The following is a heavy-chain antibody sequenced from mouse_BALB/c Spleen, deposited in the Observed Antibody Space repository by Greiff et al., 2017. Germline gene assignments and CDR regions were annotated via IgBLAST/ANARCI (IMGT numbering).Heavy chain of an antibody. Sequence: EVKLVESGGGLVKPGGSLKLSCAASGFTFSSYTMSWVRQTPEKRLEWVATISSGGSYAYYPDSVKGRFTISRDNAKNTLYLQMSSLKSEDTAMYYCARVYYYGSSYEYFDVWGAGTTVTVSS. J-gene: IGHJ1*01. CDR1: GFTFSSYT. D-gene: IGHD1-1*01. CDR2: ISSGGSYA. V-gene: IGHV5-6-4*01. CDR3: ARVYYYGSSYEYFDV.